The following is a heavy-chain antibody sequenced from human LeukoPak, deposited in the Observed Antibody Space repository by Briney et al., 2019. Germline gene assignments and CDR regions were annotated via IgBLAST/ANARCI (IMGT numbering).Heavy chain of an antibody. V-gene: IGHV3-21*01. CDR2: ISSSSSYI. J-gene: IGHJ4*02. CDR1: GFTFSSYS. CDR3: ARGALHVFDY. D-gene: IGHD3-10*02. Sequence: PGGSLRLSCAASGFTFSSYSMNWVRQAPGKGLEWVSSISSSSSYIYYADSVKGRFTISRDNAKNSLFLQMNTLTAEDTAVYYCARGALHVFDYWGQGTPVTVSS.